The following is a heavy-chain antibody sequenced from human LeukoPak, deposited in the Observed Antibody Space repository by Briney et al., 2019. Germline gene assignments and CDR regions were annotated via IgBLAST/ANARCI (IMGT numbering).Heavy chain of an antibody. CDR1: GYTFTDYF. D-gene: IGHD3-22*01. J-gene: IGHJ4*02. V-gene: IGHV1-2*02. Sequence: ASVKVSCKASGYTFTDYFMHWVRQAPGQGLEWMGWINPNTGGTNYAQNFQGRVTMTRDTSTSTAYMELRSLRSDDTAVYYCAREVGWLLPKLFDYWGQGTLVTVSS. CDR3: AREVGWLLPKLFDY. CDR2: INPNTGGT.